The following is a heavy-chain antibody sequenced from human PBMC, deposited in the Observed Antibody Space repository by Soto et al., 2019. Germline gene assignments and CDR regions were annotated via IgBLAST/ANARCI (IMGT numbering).Heavy chain of an antibody. CDR3: ARYQQYFQH. D-gene: IGHD6-13*01. CDR1: GGSINPYY. V-gene: IGHV4-59*08. Sequence: QVQLQESGPGLVKPSETLSLTCTVSGGSINPYYWSWIRQPPGKGLEWIGYIYYSGSTNYNPSLKSRVTISVDTPKNQLFLRLSSVTAADTAVYYCARYQQYFQHWGQGTLVTVSS. CDR2: IYYSGST. J-gene: IGHJ1*01.